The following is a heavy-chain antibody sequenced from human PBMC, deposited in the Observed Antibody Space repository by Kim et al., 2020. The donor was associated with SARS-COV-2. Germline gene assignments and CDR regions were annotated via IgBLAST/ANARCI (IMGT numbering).Heavy chain of an antibody. D-gene: IGHD6-13*01. CDR3: ARILSIAAAGTSWFDP. CDR2: ISAYNGNT. J-gene: IGHJ5*02. V-gene: IGHV1-18*04. CDR1: GYTFTSYG. Sequence: ASVKVSCKASGYTFTSYGISWVRQAPGQGLEWMGWISAYNGNTNYAQKLQGRVTMTTDTSTSTAYMELRSLRSDDTAVYYCARILSIAAAGTSWFDPWGQGTLVTVSS.